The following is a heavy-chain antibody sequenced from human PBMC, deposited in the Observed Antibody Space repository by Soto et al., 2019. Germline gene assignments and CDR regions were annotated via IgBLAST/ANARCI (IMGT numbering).Heavy chain of an antibody. Sequence: GGSLRLSCAASGFTFSSYGMHWVRQAPGKGLEWVAVIWYDGTNKYYADSVKGRFTISRDNSKNTLYLQMNSLRAADTAVYFCARLDGYDHYFEYWGQGALVTVSS. CDR3: ARLDGYDHYFEY. CDR1: GFTFSSYG. D-gene: IGHD5-12*01. CDR2: IWYDGTNK. J-gene: IGHJ4*02. V-gene: IGHV3-33*01.